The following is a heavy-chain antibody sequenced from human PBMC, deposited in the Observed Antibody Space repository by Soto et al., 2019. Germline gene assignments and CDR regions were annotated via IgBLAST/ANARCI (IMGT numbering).Heavy chain of an antibody. CDR2: IKQDGSEK. Sequence: GGSLRLSCAASGFTSSSYWMSWVRQAPGKGLEGAANIKQDGSEKYYVDSVKGRFTISRDNAKNSLYLQMNSLRAEDTAVYYCARDRPPITIFGVDPPYNWFDPWGRGTLVTVSS. D-gene: IGHD3-3*01. CDR3: ARDRPPITIFGVDPPYNWFDP. V-gene: IGHV3-7*01. CDR1: GFTSSSYW. J-gene: IGHJ5*02.